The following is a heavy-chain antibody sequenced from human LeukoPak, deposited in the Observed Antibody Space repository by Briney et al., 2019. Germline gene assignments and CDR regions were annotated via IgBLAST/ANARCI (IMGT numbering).Heavy chain of an antibody. V-gene: IGHV3-9*01. CDR2: ISWNSGSI. D-gene: IGHD6-19*01. CDR3: AKDNRRHYTSGPNPDSLH. CDR1: GFIFNNYA. J-gene: IGHJ4*02. Sequence: GGSLRLSCAGSGFIFNNYAMHWVRQPPGKGLEWVSGISWNSGSIDYAGSVKGRFTISRDNAKNSLYLQMNSLRVEDTAFYYCAKDNRRHYTSGPNPDSLHWGQGALVPVSS.